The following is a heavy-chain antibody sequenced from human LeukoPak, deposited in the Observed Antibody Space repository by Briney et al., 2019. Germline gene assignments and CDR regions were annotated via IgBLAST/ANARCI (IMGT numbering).Heavy chain of an antibody. D-gene: IGHD2-21*02. J-gene: IGHJ4*02. V-gene: IGHV3-23*01. CDR1: GFTFSSYA. Sequence: GGSLRLSCAASGFTFSSYAMSWVRQAPGKGLEWVSTISGSGGSTYYADSVKGRFTISRDNSKDTLFLQMHSLRPGDTAVYYCVREDTPATANYWGQGTLVTISS. CDR3: VREDTPATANY. CDR2: ISGSGGST.